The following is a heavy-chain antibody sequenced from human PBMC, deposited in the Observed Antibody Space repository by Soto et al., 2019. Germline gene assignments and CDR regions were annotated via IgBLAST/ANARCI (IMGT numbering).Heavy chain of an antibody. CDR3: AGAPPTDYYDSSGYYLVY. J-gene: IGHJ4*02. CDR2: IIPIFGTA. CDR1: GGTFSSYA. Sequence: QVQLVQSGAEVKKPGSSVKVSCKASGGTFSSYAISWVRQAPGQGLEWMGGIIPIFGTANYAQKFQGRVTITADESPSKAYMELRRLRSEDPGVYFCAGAPPTDYYDSSGYYLVYWGQGTLVTVSS. D-gene: IGHD3-22*01. V-gene: IGHV1-69*01.